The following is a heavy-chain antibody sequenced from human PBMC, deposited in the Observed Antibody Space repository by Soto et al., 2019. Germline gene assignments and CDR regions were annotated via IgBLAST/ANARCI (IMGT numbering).Heavy chain of an antibody. Sequence: QPGGFLRLSCAASGFTFDDYGMSWVRQAPGKGLEWVSAISGSGGSTYYADSVKGRFTISRDNSKNTLYLQMNSLRAEDTAVYYCAKCITIFGVVVVWGQGTTVTVSS. V-gene: IGHV3-23*01. CDR3: AKCITIFGVVVV. CDR1: GFTFDDYG. J-gene: IGHJ6*02. CDR2: ISGSGGST. D-gene: IGHD3-3*01.